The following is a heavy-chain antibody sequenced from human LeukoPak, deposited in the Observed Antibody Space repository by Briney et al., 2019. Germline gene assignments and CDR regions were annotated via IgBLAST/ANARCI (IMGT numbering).Heavy chain of an antibody. J-gene: IGHJ4*02. CDR3: ARAQLGLDY. V-gene: IGHV1-2*02. D-gene: IGHD1-26*01. CDR1: GYIFAAYY. Sequence: ASVKVSCKTSGYIFAAYYLNWVRQAPGQGLEWMGWINPNSGGTNYAQKFQGRVTMTRDTSISTAYMELSRLRSDDTAVYYCARAQLGLDYWGQGTLVTVSS. CDR2: INPNSGGT.